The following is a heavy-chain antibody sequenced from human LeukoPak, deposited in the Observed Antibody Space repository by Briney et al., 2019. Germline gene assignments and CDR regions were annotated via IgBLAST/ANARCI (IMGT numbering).Heavy chain of an antibody. CDR2: IHSSGST. CDR3: ARLPTGFPNWFDP. V-gene: IGHV4-39*01. CDR1: GASISISEKS. J-gene: IGHJ5*02. Sequence: PSETLSLTCSVSGASISISEKSWGWVRQPPGKGLEWIATIHSSGSTFYNPPLKSRVTISADTSKSQFSLNLSSVTAADTAVYYCARLPTGFPNWFDPWGQGTLVTVSS.